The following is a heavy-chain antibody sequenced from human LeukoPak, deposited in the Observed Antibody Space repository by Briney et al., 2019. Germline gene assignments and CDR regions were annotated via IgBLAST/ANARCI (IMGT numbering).Heavy chain of an antibody. CDR3: ARGPGDSGSYYYFDY. CDR2: INHSGST. J-gene: IGHJ4*02. CDR1: GGSLSGYY. V-gene: IGHV4-34*01. D-gene: IGHD1-26*01. Sequence: SETLSLTCAVYGGSLSGYYWSWIRQPPGKGLEWIGEINHSGSTNYNPSLKSRVTISVDTSKNQFSLKLSSVTAADTAVYYCARGPGDSGSYYYFDYWGQGTLVTVSS.